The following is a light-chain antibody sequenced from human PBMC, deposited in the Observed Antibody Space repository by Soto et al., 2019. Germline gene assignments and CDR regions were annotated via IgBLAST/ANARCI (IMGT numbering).Light chain of an antibody. J-gene: IGKJ2*01. V-gene: IGKV4-1*01. CDR3: QQYHRIPET. CDR1: QSLYGGPKNKNY. Sequence: DVVMTQSPDSLAVSLGERATINCKSAQSLYGGPKNKNYLAWYQQKPGQPPKLLISWASTRESGVPDRFSGSGSETDFTLTISSLQAEDVAVYYCQQYHRIPETFGQGTRLEIK. CDR2: WAS.